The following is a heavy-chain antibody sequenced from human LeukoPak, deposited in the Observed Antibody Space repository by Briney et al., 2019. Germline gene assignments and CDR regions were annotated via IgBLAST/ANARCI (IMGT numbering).Heavy chain of an antibody. D-gene: IGHD3-3*01. Sequence: GGSLRLSCAASGFTFSSYSMNWVRQAPGKGLEWVSSISSSSSYIYYADSVKGRFTISRDNAKNSLYLQVNSLRAEDTAVYYCARDAYYDFWSGYLSGGSQIDYWGQGTLVTVSS. CDR2: ISSSSSYI. CDR1: GFTFSSYS. CDR3: ARDAYYDFWSGYLSGGSQIDY. V-gene: IGHV3-21*01. J-gene: IGHJ4*02.